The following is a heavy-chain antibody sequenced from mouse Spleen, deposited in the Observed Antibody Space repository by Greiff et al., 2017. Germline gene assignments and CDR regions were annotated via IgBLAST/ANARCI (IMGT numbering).Heavy chain of an antibody. D-gene: IGHD2-1*01. J-gene: IGHJ3*01. CDR3: AREESRSTMASWFAY. CDR2: IYPGDGDT. CDR1: GYAFSSSW. Sequence: QVQLQQSGPELVKPGASVKISCKASGYAFSSSWMNWVKQRPGKGLEWIGRIYPGDGDTYYNEKFKGKATLTADKSSNTAYMQLSSLTSEDSAVYFCAREESRSTMASWFAYWGQGTLVTVSA. V-gene: IGHV1-82*01.